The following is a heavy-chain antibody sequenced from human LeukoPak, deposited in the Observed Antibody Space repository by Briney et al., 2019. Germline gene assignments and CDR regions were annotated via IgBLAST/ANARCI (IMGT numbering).Heavy chain of an antibody. CDR3: ATGDRYFDWLLYLGY. J-gene: IGHJ4*02. Sequence: ASVKVSCKVSGYTLTELSMHWVRQAPGKGLEWMGGFDPKDGETIYAQKFQGRVTMTEDTSTDTAYMELSSLRSEDTAVYYCATGDRYFDWLLYLGYWGQGTLVTVSS. V-gene: IGHV1-24*01. D-gene: IGHD3-9*01. CDR1: GYTLTELS. CDR2: FDPKDGET.